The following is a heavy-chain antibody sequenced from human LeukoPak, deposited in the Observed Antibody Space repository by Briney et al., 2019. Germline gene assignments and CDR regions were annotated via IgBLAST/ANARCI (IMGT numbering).Heavy chain of an antibody. V-gene: IGHV3-23*01. CDR3: ARDPDGYRQGHHFDY. CDR2: ISAGGGTT. D-gene: IGHD5-18*01. Sequence: GGSLRLSCAASGFTFSSYAMSWVRQAPGKGLEWVSAISAGGGTTYYADSVKGRFTISRDNSKNTLYLQMNSLKAEDTAVYYCARDPDGYRQGHHFDYWGQGTLVTVSS. J-gene: IGHJ4*02. CDR1: GFTFSSYA.